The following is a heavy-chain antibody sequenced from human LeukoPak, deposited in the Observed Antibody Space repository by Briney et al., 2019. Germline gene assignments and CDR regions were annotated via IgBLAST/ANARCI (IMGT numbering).Heavy chain of an antibody. CDR2: IKQDGSEK. J-gene: IGHJ6*02. CDR1: GFTFSRYW. V-gene: IGHV3-7*03. Sequence: GGSLRLSCAASGFTFSRYWMSWVRQAPGKGLEWVANIKQDGSEKYYVDSVKGRFTISRDNAKNSLYLQMNSLRAEDTAVYYCARDSHCSGGSCYPGNYYYYYGMDVWGQGTTVTVSS. D-gene: IGHD2-15*01. CDR3: ARDSHCSGGSCYPGNYYYYYGMDV.